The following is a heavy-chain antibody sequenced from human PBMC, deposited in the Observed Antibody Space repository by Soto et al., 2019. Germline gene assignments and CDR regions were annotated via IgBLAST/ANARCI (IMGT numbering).Heavy chain of an antibody. Sequence: EVQLVESGGGLVQPGGSLRLSCAASGFTVSSNYMSWVRQAPGKGLEWVSVIYSGGSTYYADSVKGRFTISRHNSKNSLYLQMNSLRAEDTAVYYCARGDQSYYYSMDVWGKGTTVTVSS. CDR2: IYSGGST. CDR3: ARGDQSYYYSMDV. D-gene: IGHD3-16*01. J-gene: IGHJ6*03. CDR1: GFTVSSNY. V-gene: IGHV3-53*04.